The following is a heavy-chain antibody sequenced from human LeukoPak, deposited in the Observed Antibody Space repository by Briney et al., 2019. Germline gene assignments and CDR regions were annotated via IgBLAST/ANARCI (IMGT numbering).Heavy chain of an antibody. CDR3: AKDQDYGDYVLDY. CDR1: GFTVSYNY. CDR2: ISYDGSNK. Sequence: GGSLRLSCAASGFTVSYNYMSWVRQAPGKGLEWVAVISYDGSNKYYADSVKGRFTISRDNSKNTLYLQMNSLRAEDTAVYYCAKDQDYGDYVLDYWGQGTLVTVSS. J-gene: IGHJ4*02. V-gene: IGHV3-30*18. D-gene: IGHD4-17*01.